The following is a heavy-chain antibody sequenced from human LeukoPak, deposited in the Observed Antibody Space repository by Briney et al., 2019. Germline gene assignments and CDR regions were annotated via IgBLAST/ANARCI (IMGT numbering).Heavy chain of an antibody. CDR3: ARDGPYDSGAFYF. CDR1: GGSISSSSYY. V-gene: IGHV4-39*07. J-gene: IGHJ3*01. D-gene: IGHD3-9*01. Sequence: SETLSLTCTVSGGSISSSSYYWGWIRQPPGKGLEWIGSIYYSGSTYYNPSLKSRVTISVDTSKNQFSLKLSSVTAADTAVYFCARDGPYDSGAFYFWGQGTMVTVSS. CDR2: IYYSGST.